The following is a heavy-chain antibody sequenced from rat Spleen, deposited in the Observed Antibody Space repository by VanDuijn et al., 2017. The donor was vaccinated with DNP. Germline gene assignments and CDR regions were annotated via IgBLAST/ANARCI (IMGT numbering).Heavy chain of an antibody. D-gene: IGHD1-3*01. J-gene: IGHJ3*01. CDR3: ARQGTTVATSFFFAY. CDR2: ISYEGSST. Sequence: EVQLVESGGGLVQPGRSLKLSCAASGFTFSDYYMAWVRQAPKKGLEWVASISYEGSSTYYGDSVKGRFTISRDNAKSTLYLQMNSLRSEDTATYYCARQGTTVATSFFFAYWGQGTLVTVSS. V-gene: IGHV5-22*01. CDR1: GFTFSDYY.